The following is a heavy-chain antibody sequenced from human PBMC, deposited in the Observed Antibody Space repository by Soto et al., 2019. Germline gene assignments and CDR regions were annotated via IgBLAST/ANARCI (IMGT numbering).Heavy chain of an antibody. CDR1: GYTFTGYY. J-gene: IGHJ6*02. D-gene: IGHD3-16*01. CDR3: ARSAGTIGNFHYYGMDV. Sequence: ASVKVSCKASGYTFTGYYMHWVRQAPGQGLEWKGWINPNSGGTNYAQKYKGWVTMTRDTSISTAYMKLSRLRSDDTAFYYFARSAGTIGNFHYYGMDVWGQGTTVTVSS. CDR2: INPNSGGT. V-gene: IGHV1-2*04.